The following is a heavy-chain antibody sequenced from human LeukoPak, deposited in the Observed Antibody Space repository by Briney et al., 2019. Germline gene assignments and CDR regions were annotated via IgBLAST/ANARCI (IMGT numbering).Heavy chain of an antibody. D-gene: IGHD3-3*01. CDR1: GFTLSSYW. CDR3: ARVARYDFWSAANWFDP. Sequence: PGGSLRLSYAASGFTLSSYWMSWVRQAPGKGLEWVANIKQDGSEKYYVDSVKGRFTISRDNAKNSLYLQMNSLRAQDTAVYYCARVARYDFWSAANWFDPWGQGTLVTVSS. V-gene: IGHV3-7*01. CDR2: IKQDGSEK. J-gene: IGHJ5*02.